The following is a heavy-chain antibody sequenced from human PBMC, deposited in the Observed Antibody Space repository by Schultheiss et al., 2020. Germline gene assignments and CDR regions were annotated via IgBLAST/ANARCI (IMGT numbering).Heavy chain of an antibody. CDR1: GFTVSSNY. CDR3: AKLSSGSYYYYYYMDV. Sequence: GGSLRLSCAASGFTVSSNYMSWVRQAPGKGLEWVSVIYSGGSTYYADSVKGRFTISRDNSKNTLYLQMNSLRAEDTAVYYCAKLSSGSYYYYYYMDVWGKGTTVTVSS. CDR2: IYSGGST. V-gene: IGHV3-53*01. D-gene: IGHD1-26*01. J-gene: IGHJ6*03.